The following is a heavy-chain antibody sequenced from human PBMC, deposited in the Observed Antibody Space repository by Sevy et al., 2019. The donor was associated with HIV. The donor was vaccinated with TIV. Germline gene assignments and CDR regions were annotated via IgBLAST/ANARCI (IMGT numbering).Heavy chain of an antibody. CDR3: ARGLYDSSGYELGMDV. CDR2: IYYSGST. J-gene: IGHJ6*02. Sequence: SETLSLTCTVSGGSISSSNYYWGWFRQPPGKGLEWIGSIYYSGSTSYNPSLKSRVTISVDTSKNQFSLKLSSEIAADTAVYYCARGLYDSSGYELGMDVWGQGTTVTVSS. D-gene: IGHD3-22*01. CDR1: GGSISSSNYY. V-gene: IGHV4-39*01.